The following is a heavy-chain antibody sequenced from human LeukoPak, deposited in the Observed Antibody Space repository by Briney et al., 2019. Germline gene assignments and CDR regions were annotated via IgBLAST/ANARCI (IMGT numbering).Heavy chain of an antibody. CDR2: VSQWNT. J-gene: IGHJ4*02. CDR1: NGYIKDYY. D-gene: IGHD3-16*01. V-gene: IGHV4-4*07. CDR3: ARQGNDYFFDS. Sequence: SETLSLTCTLCNGYIKDYYWSWIRQPAGKGLEWIGRVSQWNTNYNPPPISRITMLVQAPKNHLSLKLHSAAAADTAVYYCARQGNDYFFDSWGLGILVTVSS.